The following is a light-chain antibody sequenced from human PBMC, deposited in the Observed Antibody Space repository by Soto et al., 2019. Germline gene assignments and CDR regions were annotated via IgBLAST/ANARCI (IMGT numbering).Light chain of an antibody. CDR1: QGISSY. Sequence: AIRMTQSPSSFSASTGDRVTITCRASQGISSYLAWYQQKPGKAPKLLIYAASTLQSGVPSRFSGSGSGTDFTLTIRSLQPEDFATYYCQQANSFPITFGQGTRLEIK. CDR3: QQANSFPIT. V-gene: IGKV1-8*01. CDR2: AAS. J-gene: IGKJ5*01.